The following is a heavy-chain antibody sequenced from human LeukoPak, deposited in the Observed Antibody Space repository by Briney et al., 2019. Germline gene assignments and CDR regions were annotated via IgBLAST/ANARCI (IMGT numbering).Heavy chain of an antibody. CDR1: GGSISSSSYY. J-gene: IGHJ4*02. Sequence: SETLSLTCTVSGGSISSSSYYWGWIRQPPGKGLEWIGSIYYSGSTYYNPSLKSRVTISVDTSKNQFSLKLSSVTAADTAVYYCARPVPASLYDYVWGSYRYPGYFDYWGQGTLVTVSS. D-gene: IGHD3-16*02. CDR3: ARPVPASLYDYVWGSYRYPGYFDY. V-gene: IGHV4-39*01. CDR2: IYYSGST.